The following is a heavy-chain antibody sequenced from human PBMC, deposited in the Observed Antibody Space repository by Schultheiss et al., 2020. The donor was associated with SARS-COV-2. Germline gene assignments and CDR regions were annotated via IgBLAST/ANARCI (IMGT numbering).Heavy chain of an antibody. V-gene: IGHV4-30-4*01. CDR3: ARDRYRGSSWYSYYYYYYGMDV. CDR1: GGSISSGDYY. CDR2: IYYSGST. Sequence: TLSLTCTVSGGSISSGDYYWSWIRQPPGKGLEWIGYIYYSGSTYYNPSLKSRVTISVDTSKNQFSLKLSSVTAADTAVYYCARDRYRGSSWYSYYYYYYGMDVWGQGTTVTVSS. D-gene: IGHD6-13*01. J-gene: IGHJ6*02.